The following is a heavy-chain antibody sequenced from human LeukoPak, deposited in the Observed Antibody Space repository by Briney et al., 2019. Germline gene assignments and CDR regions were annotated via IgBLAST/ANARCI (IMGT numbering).Heavy chain of an antibody. CDR2: ISSSGGGT. V-gene: IGHV3-23*01. J-gene: IGHJ4*02. D-gene: IGHD5-12*01. Sequence: PGGSLRLSCAASGFTFNNYAVNWVRQAPGKGLEWVSAISSSGGGTYYADSVKGRFTISRDNSKNTLYLQMNSLRVEDTAIYYCAKAPQGKSGYALPANWGQGTLVTVSS. CDR3: AKAPQGKSGYALPAN. CDR1: GFTFNNYA.